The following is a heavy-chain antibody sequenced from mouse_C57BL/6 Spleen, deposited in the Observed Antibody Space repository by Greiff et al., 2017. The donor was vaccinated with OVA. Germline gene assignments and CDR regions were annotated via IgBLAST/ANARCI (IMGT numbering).Heavy chain of an antibody. V-gene: IGHV14-3*01. CDR2: IDPANGNT. Sequence: EVKLVESVAELVRPGASVKLSCTASGFNIKNTYMHWVKQRPEQGLEWIGRIDPANGNTKYAPKFQGKATITADTSSNTAYLQLSSLTSEDTAIYYCARGHYYGSSYFDYWGQGTTLTVSS. J-gene: IGHJ2*01. CDR1: GFNIKNTY. D-gene: IGHD1-1*01. CDR3: ARGHYYGSSYFDY.